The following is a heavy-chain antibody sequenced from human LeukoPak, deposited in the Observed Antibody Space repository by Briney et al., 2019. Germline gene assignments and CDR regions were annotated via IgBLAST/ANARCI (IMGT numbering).Heavy chain of an antibody. D-gene: IGHD3-3*02. Sequence: ASVKVSCKASGYTFSSYYIHWVRQAPGQGLEWMGIINPSGSSATYAQSFQGRVTLTRDTSSSTVYMELNSLRSEDTAVYYCASPASPYSSFGEGFDFWGQGTLVTVSS. J-gene: IGHJ4*02. V-gene: IGHV1-46*01. CDR3: ASPASPYSSFGEGFDF. CDR1: GYTFSSYY. CDR2: INPSGSSA.